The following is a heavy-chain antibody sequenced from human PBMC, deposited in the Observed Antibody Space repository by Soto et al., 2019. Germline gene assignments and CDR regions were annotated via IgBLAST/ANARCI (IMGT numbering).Heavy chain of an antibody. Sequence: ASGKVCCKASGYTFTSYGISWVRQAPGQGLEWMGWISAYNGNTNYAQKLQGRVTMTTDTSTSTAYMELRSLRSDDTAVYYCARVWSGSGGSSFDAVFDPWGQGTLVTVSS. CDR1: GYTFTSYG. CDR3: ARVWSGSGGSSFDAVFDP. V-gene: IGHV1-18*01. CDR2: ISAYNGNT. J-gene: IGHJ5*02. D-gene: IGHD2-15*01.